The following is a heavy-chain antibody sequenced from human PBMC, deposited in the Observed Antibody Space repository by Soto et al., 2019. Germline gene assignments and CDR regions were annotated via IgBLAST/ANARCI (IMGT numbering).Heavy chain of an antibody. CDR3: ASPSNMYASSCCGMDF. D-gene: IGHD6-6*01. Sequence: EVQLVESGGGLVQPGGSLRLSCAASGFTFSSYSMNWVRQAPGKGLQWVSYISSSGSTTYYADSVRGRFTISRDNAKNSLYVQMNSLRDEDTAVYYCASPSNMYASSCCGMDFWGQGTTVTVSS. V-gene: IGHV3-48*02. CDR1: GFTFSSYS. J-gene: IGHJ6*02. CDR2: ISSSGSTT.